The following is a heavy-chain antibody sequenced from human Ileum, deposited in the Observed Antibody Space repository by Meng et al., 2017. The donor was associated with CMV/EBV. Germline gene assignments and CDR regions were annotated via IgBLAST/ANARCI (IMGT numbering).Heavy chain of an antibody. CDR1: GLTFSDAW. V-gene: IGHV3-15*01. Sequence: EVQLVESGGGLVKPGESLRLSCAASGLTFSDAWMTWVRQAPGKGLEWVGRIKSKNDGETTDYAAAVKGRFTISRDDSENTVYLQMNSLKSEDKGLYYCTTEGDYWGQGTLVTVSS. CDR3: TTEGDY. CDR2: IKSKNDGETT. J-gene: IGHJ4*02.